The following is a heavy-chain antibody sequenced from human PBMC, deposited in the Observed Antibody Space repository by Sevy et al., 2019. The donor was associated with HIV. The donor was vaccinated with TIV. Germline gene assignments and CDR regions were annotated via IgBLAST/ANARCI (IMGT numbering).Heavy chain of an antibody. CDR2: ISGSGGST. V-gene: IGHV3-23*01. Sequence: GGALRLSCAASGFSFSSYAMSWFRQAPGKGLEWVSAISGSGGSTYYADSVKGRFTISRNNSKNTLYLQMNSLRAEATAVYYCAKLYSNYVRDYFDYWGQGTLVTVSS. CDR1: GFSFSSYA. D-gene: IGHD4-4*01. CDR3: AKLYSNYVRDYFDY. J-gene: IGHJ4*02.